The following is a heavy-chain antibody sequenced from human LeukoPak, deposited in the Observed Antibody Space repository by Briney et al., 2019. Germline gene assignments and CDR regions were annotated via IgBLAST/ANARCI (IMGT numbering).Heavy chain of an antibody. CDR2: INPNSGGT. CDR1: GYTFTGYY. CDR3: AREMDSGSYLSVGRDAFDI. D-gene: IGHD1-26*01. Sequence: GASVKVSCKASGYTFTGYYMHWVRQAPGQGLEWMGWINPNSGGTNYAQKFQGRVTMTRDTSISAAYMELSRLRSDDTAVYYCAREMDSGSYLSVGRDAFDIWGQGTMVTVSS. J-gene: IGHJ3*02. V-gene: IGHV1-2*02.